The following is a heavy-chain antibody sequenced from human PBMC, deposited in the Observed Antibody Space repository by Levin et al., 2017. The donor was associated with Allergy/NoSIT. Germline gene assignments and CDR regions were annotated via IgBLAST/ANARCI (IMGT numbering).Heavy chain of an antibody. J-gene: IGHJ4*02. D-gene: IGHD6-13*01. V-gene: IGHV4-30-2*01. CDR2: IYHSGST. Sequence: KASETLSLTCAVSGGSISSGGYSWSWIRQPPGKGLEWIGYIYHSGSTYYNPSLKSRVTISVDRSKNQFSLKLSSVTAADTAVYYCARDDPDIAAAVFLDWGQGTLVTVSS. CDR3: ARDDPDIAAAVFLD. CDR1: GGSISSGGYS.